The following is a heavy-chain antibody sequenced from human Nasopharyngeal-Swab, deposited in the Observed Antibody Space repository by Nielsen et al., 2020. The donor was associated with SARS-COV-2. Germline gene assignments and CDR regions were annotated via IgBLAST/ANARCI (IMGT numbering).Heavy chain of an antibody. CDR1: GGSFNDFY. J-gene: IGHJ4*02. Sequence: GSLRLSCAVYGGSFNDFYWTWIRQSPGKGLEWIGSVYHTGTTYYNPSLKSRVSISVDTSKNQFSLKLSSVSAADTAVYYCARHGESVVVVEGFEYWGQGTLVTVSS. D-gene: IGHD2-21*01. V-gene: IGHV4-34*01. CDR2: VYHTGTT. CDR3: ARHGESVVVVEGFEY.